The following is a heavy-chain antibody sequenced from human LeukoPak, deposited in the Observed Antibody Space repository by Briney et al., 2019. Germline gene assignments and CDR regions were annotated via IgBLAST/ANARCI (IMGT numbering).Heavy chain of an antibody. Sequence: GGSLRLSCAASEFIFSGYWMNWVRQAPGKGLEWVANIKQDGSEKQYVDSVRGRFTISRDDAKNSLYLQMNSLRVEDTAVYYCARDGFVGAADYWGQGTLVTVSS. D-gene: IGHD6-13*01. CDR1: EFIFSGYW. CDR3: ARDGFVGAADY. J-gene: IGHJ4*02. CDR2: IKQDGSEK. V-gene: IGHV3-7*01.